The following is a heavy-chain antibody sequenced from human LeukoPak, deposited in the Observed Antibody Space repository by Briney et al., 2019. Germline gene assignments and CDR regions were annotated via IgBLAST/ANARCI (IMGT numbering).Heavy chain of an antibody. V-gene: IGHV4-30-2*01. CDR1: GGSISSGGYS. D-gene: IGHD3-22*01. Sequence: SETLSLTCTVSGGSISSGGYSWSWIRQPPGKGLEWIGYIYHSGSTYYNPSLKSRVTISVDRSKNQFSLKLSSVTAADTAVYYCARDNYYYDSSGYYYKDAFDIWGQGTMVTVSS. CDR3: ARDNYYYDSSGYYYKDAFDI. J-gene: IGHJ3*02. CDR2: IYHSGST.